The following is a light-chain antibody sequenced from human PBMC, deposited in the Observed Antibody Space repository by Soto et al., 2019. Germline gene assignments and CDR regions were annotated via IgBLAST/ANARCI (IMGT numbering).Light chain of an antibody. CDR1: QGISNY. J-gene: IGKJ1*01. CDR3: QKYNSGGT. CDR2: AAS. Sequence: DIQMTHSPSSLSASLGDRVGIACRASQGISNYLAWYQQKPGKVPKLLIYAASTLQSGVPSRFSGSGSGTDFTLTISSLQPEDVATYYCQKYNSGGTFGQGTKVDIK. V-gene: IGKV1-27*01.